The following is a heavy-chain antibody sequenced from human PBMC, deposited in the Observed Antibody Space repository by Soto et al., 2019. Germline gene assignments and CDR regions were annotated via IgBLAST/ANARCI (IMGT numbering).Heavy chain of an antibody. CDR1: GFTFSSYA. CDR3: AKDIMGIVVVPAAHSDAFDI. D-gene: IGHD2-2*01. CDR2: ISGSGGST. V-gene: IGHV3-23*01. Sequence: GGSLRLSCAASGFTFSSYAMSWVRQAPGKGLEWVSAISGSGGSTYYADSVKGRFTISRDNSKNTLYLQMNSLRAEDTAVYYCAKDIMGIVVVPAAHSDAFDIWGQGTMVTVS. J-gene: IGHJ3*02.